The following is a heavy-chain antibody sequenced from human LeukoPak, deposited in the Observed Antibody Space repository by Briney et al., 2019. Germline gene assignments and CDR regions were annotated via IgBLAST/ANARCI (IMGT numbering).Heavy chain of an antibody. CDR1: GGSISSGGYY. CDR2: IYYRGST. V-gene: IGHV4-31*11. J-gene: IGHJ4*02. Sequence: SQTLSLTCAVSGGSISSGGYYWSWIRQHPGKGLEWIGYIYYRGSTYYNPSLKSRVTISVDTYKTQFSLKLSSVTAADTAVYYCARGMSMGPSAYYFDYWGQGTLVTVSS. CDR3: ARGMSMGPSAYYFDY. D-gene: IGHD2/OR15-2a*01.